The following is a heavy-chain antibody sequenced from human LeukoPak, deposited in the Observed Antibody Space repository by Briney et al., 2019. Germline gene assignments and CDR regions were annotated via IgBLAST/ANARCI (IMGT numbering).Heavy chain of an antibody. J-gene: IGHJ4*02. CDR1: GFSVSSNY. CDR2: IKSEADGGTT. D-gene: IGHD6-13*01. CDR3: ATEGDDIAEAWFDF. V-gene: IGHV3-15*01. Sequence: GGSLRLSCAASGFSVSSNYMSWVRQAPGKGLEWAGRIKSEADGGTTDYAAPVKGRFTISRNDSENTLYLQMDTLRTEDTGVYFCATEGDDIAEAWFDFRGQGTLVTVSS.